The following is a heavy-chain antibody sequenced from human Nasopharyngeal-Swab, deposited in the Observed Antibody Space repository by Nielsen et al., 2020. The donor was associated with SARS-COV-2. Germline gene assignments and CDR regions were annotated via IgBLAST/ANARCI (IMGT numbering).Heavy chain of an antibody. D-gene: IGHD6-19*01. J-gene: IGHJ4*02. V-gene: IGHV3-30*18. CDR3: AKLGIAVAGSDY. Sequence: GESLKISCAASGFTFSSYGMHWVRQAPGKGLEWVAVISYDGSNKYYADSVKSRFTISRDNSKNTLYLQMNSLRAEDTAVYYCAKLGIAVAGSDYWGQGTLVTVSS. CDR1: GFTFSSYG. CDR2: ISYDGSNK.